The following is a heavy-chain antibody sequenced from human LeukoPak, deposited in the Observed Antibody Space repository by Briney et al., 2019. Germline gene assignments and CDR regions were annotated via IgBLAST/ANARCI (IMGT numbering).Heavy chain of an antibody. D-gene: IGHD6-19*01. CDR1: GFTFSSYW. CDR3: ARDYSSSGCTIGL. V-gene: IGHV3-7*05. Sequence: GGTLRLSCAASGFTFSSYWMTWVRQAPGKGLEWVANIKLDGSEKNYVDSVKGRFTISRDNAKNSLYLQMKSLRAEDTAVYYCARDYSSSGCTIGLWGQGTLVTVSS. CDR2: IKLDGSEK. J-gene: IGHJ4*02.